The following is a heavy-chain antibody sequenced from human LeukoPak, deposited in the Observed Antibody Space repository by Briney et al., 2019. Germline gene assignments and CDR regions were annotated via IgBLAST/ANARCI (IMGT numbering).Heavy chain of an antibody. V-gene: IGHV3-74*01. CDR1: GFTFSDYW. CDR2: INTDGSFT. D-gene: IGHD3-10*01. CDR3: ARDPYGSGSYYYDY. Sequence: GGSLRLSCAASGFTFSDYWMHWVRQAPGKGLVWVSRINTDGSFTRYADSVQGRFTISRDNSKNTLYLQMNSLRAEDTAVYYCARDPYGSGSYYYDYWGQGTLVTVSS. J-gene: IGHJ4*02.